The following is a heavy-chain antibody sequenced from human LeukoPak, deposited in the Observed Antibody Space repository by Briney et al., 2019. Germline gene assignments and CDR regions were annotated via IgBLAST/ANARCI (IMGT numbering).Heavy chain of an antibody. V-gene: IGHV1-46*01. CDR3: ARDWARYSGSYSYDEYYFDY. Sequence: ASVKVSCKASGYTFTGYYMHWVRQAPGQGLEWMGIINPSGGSTSYAQKFQGRVTMTRDTSTSTVYMELSSLRSEDTAVYYCARDWARYSGSYSYDEYYFDYWGQGTLVTVSS. CDR2: INPSGGST. J-gene: IGHJ4*02. D-gene: IGHD1-26*01. CDR1: GYTFTGYY.